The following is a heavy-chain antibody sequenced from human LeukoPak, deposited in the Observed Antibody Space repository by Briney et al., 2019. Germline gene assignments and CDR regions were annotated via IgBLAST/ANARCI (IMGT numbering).Heavy chain of an antibody. CDR1: GDSISSHY. Sequence: SETLSLTCTVSGDSISSHYWSWIRQPPGKGLEWIGYIYYSGSTNYNPSLESRVTISVDTSKNQLSLKLRSVTAADTAVYYCARGYSGSYGRFDYSGQGTLVTVSS. V-gene: IGHV4-59*11. CDR2: IYYSGST. D-gene: IGHD1-26*01. J-gene: IGHJ4*02. CDR3: ARGYSGSYGRFDY.